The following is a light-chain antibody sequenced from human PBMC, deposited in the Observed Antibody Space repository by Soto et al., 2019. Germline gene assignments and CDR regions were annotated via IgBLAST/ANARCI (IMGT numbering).Light chain of an antibody. V-gene: IGLV2-14*01. CDR2: EVS. J-gene: IGLJ3*02. CDR1: SSDVGGYDF. CDR3: NSYTSTSARV. Sequence: QSALTQPASVSGSPGQSITISCTGTSSDVGGYDFVSWYQQHPGKAPKLIIYEVSNRPSGVSHRFSGSKSGNTASLPISGLQAEDEADYYCNSYTSTSARVFGGGTKLTVL.